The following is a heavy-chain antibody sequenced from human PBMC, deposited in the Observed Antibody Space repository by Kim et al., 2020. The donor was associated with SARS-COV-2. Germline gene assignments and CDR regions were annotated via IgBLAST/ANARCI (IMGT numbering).Heavy chain of an antibody. J-gene: IGHJ4*02. CDR3: AGICGTTSCSDDY. V-gene: IGHV3-23*01. D-gene: IGHD2-2*01. Sequence: YGDSVRGGFTTSRDNPKSTVYLQMNSLRAEDTAVYYCAGICGTTSCSDDYWGQGTLVTVSS.